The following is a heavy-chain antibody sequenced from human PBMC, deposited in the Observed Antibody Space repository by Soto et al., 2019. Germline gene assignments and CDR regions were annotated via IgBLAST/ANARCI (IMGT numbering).Heavy chain of an antibody. CDR3: ARVMSGSYLGHGYYFDY. D-gene: IGHD1-26*01. J-gene: IGHJ4*02. Sequence: QVQLVQSGAEVKKPGASVKVSCKASGYIFTGYYMHWVRQAPGQGLEWIGWIDPNSGGTDYAQKFQGRVTMTRGTSISTAYMELSRLRVDDTAVYYCARVMSGSYLGHGYYFDYWGQGTLVTVSS. V-gene: IGHV1-2*02. CDR2: IDPNSGGT. CDR1: GYIFTGYY.